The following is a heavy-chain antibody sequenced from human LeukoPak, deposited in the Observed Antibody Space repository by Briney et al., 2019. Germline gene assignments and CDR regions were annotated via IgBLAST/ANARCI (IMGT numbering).Heavy chain of an antibody. CDR1: GYSISSDYY. V-gene: IGHV4-38-2*02. CDR3: ARQGGYYGSGSYHY. J-gene: IGHJ4*02. CDR2: INHGGST. Sequence: SETLSLTCTVSGYSISSDYYWGWVRQPPGKGLEWIGEINHGGSTNYNPSLKSRVTISIDTSKNQFSLKLSSVTAADTAVYYCARQGGYYGSGSYHYWGQGTLVTVSS. D-gene: IGHD3-10*01.